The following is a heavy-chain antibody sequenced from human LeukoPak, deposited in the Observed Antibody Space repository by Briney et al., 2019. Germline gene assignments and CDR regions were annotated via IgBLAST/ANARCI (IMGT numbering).Heavy chain of an antibody. CDR1: GGTFSSYA. CDR3: ARFTYSGYDRRDY. Sequence: SVKVSCKASGGTFSSYAISWVRQAPGQGLEWMGGIIPIFGTANYAQKFQGRVTITADESTSTAYMELSSLTSEDTAVYYCARFTYSGYDRRDYWGQGTLVTVSS. V-gene: IGHV1-69*01. D-gene: IGHD5-12*01. J-gene: IGHJ4*02. CDR2: IIPIFGTA.